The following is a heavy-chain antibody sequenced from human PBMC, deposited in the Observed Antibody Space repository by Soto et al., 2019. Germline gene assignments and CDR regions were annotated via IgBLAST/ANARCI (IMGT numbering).Heavy chain of an antibody. V-gene: IGHV3-11*06. D-gene: IGHD3-10*01. Sequence: QVQLVESGGGLVKPGGSLRLSCAASGFNFNDYYMSWIRQAPGKGLEWVSHIISSGSYTNYADSVKGRFTISRDTAKNSLYLQMNSLRAEDTAVYYCAGSGATGYFEHWGQGTLVTVSS. CDR3: AGSGATGYFEH. CDR1: GFNFNDYY. CDR2: IISSGSYT. J-gene: IGHJ1*01.